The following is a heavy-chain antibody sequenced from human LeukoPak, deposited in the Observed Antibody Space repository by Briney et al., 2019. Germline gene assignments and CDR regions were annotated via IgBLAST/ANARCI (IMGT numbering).Heavy chain of an antibody. J-gene: IGHJ3*02. V-gene: IGHV3-48*03. CDR1: GFTFSIYE. CDR3: ARDDYGGTFDAFDI. D-gene: IGHD4-17*01. Sequence: PGGSLRLSCAASGFTFSIYEMNWVRQAPGKGLEWVSYIGSGGGSIYYADSVRGRFTSSRDNAKKSLFLQMNSLRVEDTAVYYCARDDYGGTFDAFDIWGQGAMVTVSS. CDR2: IGSGGGSI.